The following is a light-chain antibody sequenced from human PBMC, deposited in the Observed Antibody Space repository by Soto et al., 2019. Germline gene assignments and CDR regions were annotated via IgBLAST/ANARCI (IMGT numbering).Light chain of an antibody. CDR3: ATWDDSLSGSV. J-gene: IGLJ2*01. CDR2: SDN. V-gene: IGLV1-44*01. CDR1: SSNIGRNT. Sequence: QAVVTQPPSASGTPGQRVTISCSGSSSNIGRNTVHWYQQLPGTAPKLLIHSDNQRPSGVPDRFSGSRSGTSASLAISGLQSEDEATYYCATWDDSLSGSVFGGGTKLTVL.